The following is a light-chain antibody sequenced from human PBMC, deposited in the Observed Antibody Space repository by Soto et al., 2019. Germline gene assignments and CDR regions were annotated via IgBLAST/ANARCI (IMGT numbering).Light chain of an antibody. CDR3: CSYAGSYLPYV. CDR1: SSDFGGYNY. Sequence: QSALTQPRSVSGSPGQSVTISCTGTSSDFGGYNYVSWYQHHPGRAPKLMIYDVSKRPSGVPDRFSGSKSGNTASLTISGLQAEDEADYYCCSYAGSYLPYVVGTGTKLTVL. CDR2: DVS. V-gene: IGLV2-11*01. J-gene: IGLJ1*01.